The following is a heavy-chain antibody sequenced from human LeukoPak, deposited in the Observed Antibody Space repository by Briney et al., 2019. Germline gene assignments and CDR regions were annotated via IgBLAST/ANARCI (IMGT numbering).Heavy chain of an antibody. CDR1: GGSISNKY. V-gene: IGHV4-59*01. D-gene: IGHD3-22*01. Sequence: SETLSLTCTVSGGSISNKYWSWIRQPPGKGLEWIGYIYYSGSTNYNPSLKSRVTILVDTSKNQFSLKLSSVTAADTAVYYCARLTPYYYDSSGYQGAFDIWGQGTMVTVSS. CDR3: ARLTPYYYDSSGYQGAFDI. J-gene: IGHJ3*02. CDR2: IYYSGST.